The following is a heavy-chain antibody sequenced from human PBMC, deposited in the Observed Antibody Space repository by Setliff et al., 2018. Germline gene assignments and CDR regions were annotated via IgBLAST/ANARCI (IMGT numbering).Heavy chain of an antibody. Sequence: PSETLSLSCAASGFTFSSYAMHWVRQPPGKGLEWIGEINHSGSTNYNPSLKSRVTISVDTSKNQFSLKLSSVTAADTALYYCTVYNTGSSKDHYWGQGTPVTVSS. CDR3: TVYNTGSSKDHY. V-gene: IGHV4-34*08. CDR1: GFTFSSYA. D-gene: IGHD2-8*02. J-gene: IGHJ4*02. CDR2: INHSGST.